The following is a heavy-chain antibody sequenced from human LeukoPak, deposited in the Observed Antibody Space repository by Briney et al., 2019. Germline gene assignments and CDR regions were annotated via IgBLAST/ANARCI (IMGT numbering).Heavy chain of an antibody. CDR2: IYTSGSA. Sequence: SETLSLTCTVSGGSISSYYWSWIRQPAGKGLEWIGRIYTSGSANYNPSLKSRVTMSVDTSKNQFSLKLSSVTAADTAVYYCARDKRGIGYYYYYYMDVWGKGTTVTVSS. CDR3: ARDKRGIGYYYYYYMDV. D-gene: IGHD7-27*01. V-gene: IGHV4-4*07. J-gene: IGHJ6*03. CDR1: GGSISSYY.